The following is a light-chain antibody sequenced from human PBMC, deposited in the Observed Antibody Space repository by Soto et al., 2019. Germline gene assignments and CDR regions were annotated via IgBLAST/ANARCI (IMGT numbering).Light chain of an antibody. Sequence: QSVLTQSSSASASLGSSVRLTCTLSSRHSTYIIAWHQQQPGKAPRYLMNLEGSGRYSKGSGVPDRFSGSSSGADRYLTISNLQFEDEADYYCETWDSNTRLFGGGTKLTVL. J-gene: IGLJ3*02. CDR1: SRHSTYI. CDR3: ETWDSNTRL. CDR2: LEGSGRY. V-gene: IGLV4-60*02.